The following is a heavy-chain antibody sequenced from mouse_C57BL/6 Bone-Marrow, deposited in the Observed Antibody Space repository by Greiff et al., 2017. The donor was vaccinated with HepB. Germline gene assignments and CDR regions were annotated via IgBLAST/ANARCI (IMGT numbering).Heavy chain of an antibody. CDR2: IWSGGST. J-gene: IGHJ1*03. CDR3: ARGDDGSSHWYFDV. D-gene: IGHD1-1*01. CDR1: GFSLTSYG. Sequence: VQLKQSGPGLVQPSQSLSITCTVSGFSLTSYGVHWVRQSPGKGLEWLGVIWSGGSTDYNAAFISRLSISKDNSKSQVFFKMNSLQADDTAIYYWARGDDGSSHWYFDVWGTGTTVTVSS. V-gene: IGHV2-2*01.